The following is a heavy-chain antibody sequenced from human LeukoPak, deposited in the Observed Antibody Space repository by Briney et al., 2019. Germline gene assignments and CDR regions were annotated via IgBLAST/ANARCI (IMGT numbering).Heavy chain of an antibody. CDR3: ARDPDGYNWFDP. CDR1: GYTFTSYD. V-gene: IGHV1-69*05. D-gene: IGHD3-10*01. Sequence: GASVKVSCKASGYTFTSYDINWVRQATGQGLEWMGGIIPIFGTANYAQKFQGRVTITTDESTSTAYMELSSLRSEDTAVYYCARDPDGYNWFDPWGQGTLVTVSS. J-gene: IGHJ5*02. CDR2: IIPIFGTA.